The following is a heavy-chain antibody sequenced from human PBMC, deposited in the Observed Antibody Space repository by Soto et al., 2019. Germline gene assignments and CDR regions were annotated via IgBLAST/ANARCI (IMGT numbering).Heavy chain of an antibody. D-gene: IGHD2-2*01. V-gene: IGHV1-8*01. CDR2: MNPNSGNT. J-gene: IGHJ6*03. CDR1: GYTFTSYD. Sequence: GPSVKVSCKASGYTFTSYDINWVRQATGQGLEWMGWMNPNSGNTGYAQKFQGRVTMTRNTSISTAYMELSSLRSEDTAVYYCARGIVVVPAATPFGMDVWGKGTTVTVSS. CDR3: ARGIVVVPAATPFGMDV.